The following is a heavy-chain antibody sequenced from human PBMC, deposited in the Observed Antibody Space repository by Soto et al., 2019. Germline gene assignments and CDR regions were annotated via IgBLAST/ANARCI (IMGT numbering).Heavy chain of an antibody. J-gene: IGHJ4*02. CDR1: GFTFTNQA. Sequence: EVDLLESGGGLVQPGGSLRLSCAASGFTFTNQAMNWVRQAPGKGLEWVSAITASGGGTYYADSVKGRFTISRDNSKNTLYLQMNSLRAEDTALYYCARDALAREGGTQYYFDYWGQGTLVTVSS. CDR2: ITASGGGT. V-gene: IGHV3-23*01. D-gene: IGHD1-7*01. CDR3: ARDALAREGGTQYYFDY.